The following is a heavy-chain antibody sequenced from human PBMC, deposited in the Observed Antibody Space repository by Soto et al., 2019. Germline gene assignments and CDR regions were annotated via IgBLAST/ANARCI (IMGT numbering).Heavy chain of an antibody. CDR2: IKQDGGQT. J-gene: IGHJ4*02. CDR3: ARIGYSSSSNDF. Sequence: EFQLVDSGGGLVQPGGSLRLSCTTSGFTFSNYWMTWVRQAPGKGLEWLANIKQDGGQTYYMDSVKGRFTVSRDNAKNSVYLQMNSLRGEDTAVYYCARIGYSSSSNDFWGRGTLVIVSS. CDR1: GFTFSNYW. D-gene: IGHD6-6*01. V-gene: IGHV3-7*05.